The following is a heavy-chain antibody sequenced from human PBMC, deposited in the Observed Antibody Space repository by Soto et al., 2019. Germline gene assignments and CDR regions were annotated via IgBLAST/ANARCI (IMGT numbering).Heavy chain of an antibody. Sequence: EVQLVESGGGLVQSGGSLRLSCAASGFTFSSYWMHWVRQAQGKGLVWVSRIKGDGISTNYADSVKGRFTISRDNAKDTVFLQMNGLSADDTAVFYCARGAMGNYYNDYWGQGTLVTVSS. CDR2: IKGDGIST. D-gene: IGHD3-10*01. J-gene: IGHJ4*02. CDR3: ARGAMGNYYNDY. V-gene: IGHV3-74*01. CDR1: GFTFSSYW.